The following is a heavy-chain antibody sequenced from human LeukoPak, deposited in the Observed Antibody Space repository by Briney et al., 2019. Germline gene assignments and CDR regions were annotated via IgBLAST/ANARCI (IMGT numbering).Heavy chain of an antibody. D-gene: IGHD6-19*01. CDR2: LNTDGSSP. Sequence: LSGGSLRLSCAASGFPFVTYWMHWVRQAPGKGLVWVSHLNTDGSSPTYGDSAKGRFTVSRDNAKNTLFLQLNSLRVEDTAMYYCARDPAGAGIYYDFWGQGTLVTVSS. J-gene: IGHJ4*02. CDR3: ARDPAGAGIYYDF. V-gene: IGHV3-74*01. CDR1: GFPFVTYW.